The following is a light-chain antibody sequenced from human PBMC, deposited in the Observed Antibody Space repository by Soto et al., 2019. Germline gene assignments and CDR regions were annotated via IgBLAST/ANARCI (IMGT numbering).Light chain of an antibody. J-gene: IGKJ2*01. Sequence: DVVMTQSPLSLSVTLGQPASISCSSSQSLLYSNGNTYLNWFQQRPGQPPRRLIYKVSNRDSGVPDRFSGSGSGTDFTLKISRVEAEDVGLYYCMQGTYRPVTFGQGTKLEIK. CDR2: KVS. V-gene: IGKV2-30*01. CDR1: QSLLYSNGNTY. CDR3: MQGTYRPVT.